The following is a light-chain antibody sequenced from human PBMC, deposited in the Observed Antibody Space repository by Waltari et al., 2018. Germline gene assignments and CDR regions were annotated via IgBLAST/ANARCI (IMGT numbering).Light chain of an antibody. Sequence: QSALTPPASVSGSPGQSITNPCTGTSSDVGFHNYVSWYQQHPGKAPKLMIYAVNKRPSGVSDRFSGSRSGNTASLTISGLQAEDEADYYCSSYTTSNTWVFGGGTKLTVL. CDR2: AVN. J-gene: IGLJ3*02. CDR3: SSYTTSNTWV. CDR1: SSDVGFHNY. V-gene: IGLV2-14*03.